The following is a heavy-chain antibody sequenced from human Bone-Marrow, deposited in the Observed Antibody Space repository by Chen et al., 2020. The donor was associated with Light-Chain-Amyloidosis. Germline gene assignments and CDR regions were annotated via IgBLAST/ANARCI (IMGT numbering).Heavy chain of an antibody. D-gene: IGHD3-10*01. CDR3: AKLRFGDLSFDS. CDR1: GFALNSFA. V-gene: IGHV3-23*01. J-gene: IGHJ4*02. CDR2: LRSGGTNS. Sequence: EVKLLESGGGLVQPGGSLRLSCVGSGFALNSFAMSWVRQAPGKGLEWVSILRSGGTNSSNADSVKGRFTVSSDYYKSTLYLQMNNLKFEDTAVYFCAKLRFGDLSFDSWGPGTLVTVSS.